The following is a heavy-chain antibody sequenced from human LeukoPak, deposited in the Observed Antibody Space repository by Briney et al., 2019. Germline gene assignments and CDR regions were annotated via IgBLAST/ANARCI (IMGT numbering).Heavy chain of an antibody. V-gene: IGHV3-13*01. D-gene: IGHD6-19*01. CDR1: GFTFSSYD. J-gene: IGHJ6*02. CDR3: ARDLRAVGPSYYYYGMDV. CDR2: IGTAGDT. Sequence: PGGSLRLSCAASGFTFSSYDMHWVRQATGKGLEWVSAIGTAGDTYYPGSVKGRFTISRENAKNSLYLQMNSLRAGDTAVYYCARDLRAVGPSYYYYGMDVWGQGTTVTVSS.